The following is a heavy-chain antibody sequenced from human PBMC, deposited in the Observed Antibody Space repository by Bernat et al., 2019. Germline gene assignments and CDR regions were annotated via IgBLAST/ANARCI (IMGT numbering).Heavy chain of an antibody. J-gene: IGHJ6*03. Sequence: QVQLQESGPGLVKPSGTLSLTCAVSGGSISSSNWWSWVRQSPGKGLEWIGEIYHSGRTNYNPSLNGRVTTSIDESKNQFSLKLTSVTAADTAVYYCARYYYYYMDVWGKGTTVTVSS. CDR2: IYHSGRT. CDR1: GGSISSSNW. CDR3: ARYYYYYMDV. V-gene: IGHV4-4*02.